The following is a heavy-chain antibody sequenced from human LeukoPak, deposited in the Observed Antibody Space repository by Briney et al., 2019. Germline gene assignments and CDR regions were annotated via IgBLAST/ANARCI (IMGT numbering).Heavy chain of an antibody. V-gene: IGHV3-21*01. J-gene: IGHJ4*02. CDR3: ASIAAAGFDY. Sequence: GGSLRLSCAASGFTFSSYSMNWVRQAPGKGLEWVSSISSSSSYIYYADSVKGRFTISRDNAKNSLYLQMNSLRAEDTAVYYCASIAAAGFDYWGQGTRVTVSS. CDR2: ISSSSSYI. CDR1: GFTFSSYS. D-gene: IGHD6-13*01.